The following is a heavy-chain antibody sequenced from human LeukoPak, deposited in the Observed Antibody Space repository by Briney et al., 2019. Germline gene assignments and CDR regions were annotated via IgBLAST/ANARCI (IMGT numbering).Heavy chain of an antibody. J-gene: IGHJ3*02. CDR3: ANIPLRSYYYDSSGHAFDI. V-gene: IGHV3-23*01. D-gene: IGHD3-22*01. CDR1: GFTFSSYA. CDR2: ISGSGGST. Sequence: GGSLRLSCTASGFTFSSYAMSWVRQAPGKGLEWVSAISGSGGSTYYADSVKGRFTISRDNSKNTLYLQMNSLRAEDTAVYYCANIPLRSYYYDSSGHAFDIWGQGTMVTISS.